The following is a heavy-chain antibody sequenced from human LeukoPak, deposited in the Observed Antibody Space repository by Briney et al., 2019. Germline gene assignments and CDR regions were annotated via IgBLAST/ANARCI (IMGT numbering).Heavy chain of an antibody. CDR3: AKDLAYCGGDCSSDY. Sequence: GGSLRLSCTASGFTFNDYWMTWVRQTPGKGLEWLANINEDGSAKNYVDSVKGRFTISRDNSKNTLYLQMNSLRAEDTAVYYCAKDLAYCGGDCSSDYWGQGTLVTVSS. CDR1: GFTFNDYW. CDR2: INEDGSAK. J-gene: IGHJ4*02. D-gene: IGHD2-21*02. V-gene: IGHV3-7*03.